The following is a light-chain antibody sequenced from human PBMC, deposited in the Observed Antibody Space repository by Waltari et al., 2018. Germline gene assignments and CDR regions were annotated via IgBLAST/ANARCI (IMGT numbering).Light chain of an antibody. V-gene: IGKV1-39*01. J-gene: IGKJ4*01. CDR2: ASS. CDR1: QIIRTY. CDR3: QQSYSTPRT. Sequence: DLHVTLPPPSLSASVGGSSTFTYRISQIIRTYLKWYQQKPGKAPKALIYASSTLLSGVATRFSGSASGTHFNLTISSLQPEDVATYYCQQSYSTPRTFGGGTKVDI.